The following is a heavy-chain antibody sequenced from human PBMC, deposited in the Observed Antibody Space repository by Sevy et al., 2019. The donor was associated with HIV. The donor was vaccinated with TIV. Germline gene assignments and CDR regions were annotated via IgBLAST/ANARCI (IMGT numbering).Heavy chain of an antibody. D-gene: IGHD1-26*01. CDR3: ALCPTDGSYDYFDY. CDR2: VSGSSNYI. V-gene: IGHV3-21*06. J-gene: IGHJ4*02. Sequence: GGSLRLSCAASGFTFITYNMNWVRQAPGKGLEWVSSVSGSSNYIYYAESLKGRFIISRDNAKNTLYLQINSLGADDAAVYYCALCPTDGSYDYFDYWGQGTLVTVSS. CDR1: GFTFITYN.